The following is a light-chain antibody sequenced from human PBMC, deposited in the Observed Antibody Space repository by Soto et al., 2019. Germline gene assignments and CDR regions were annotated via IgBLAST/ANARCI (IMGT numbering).Light chain of an antibody. CDR2: EVS. V-gene: IGLV2-14*01. J-gene: IGLJ1*01. Sequence: QSVLTQPASVSGSPGQSITISCTGTSGDVGGYDYVSWYQLHPGKAPKLMVFEVSNRPSGVSYRFSGSKSGNTASLTISGLQAEDEADYFCSSYSISTAYLFGNGTKVTVL. CDR1: SGDVGGYDY. CDR3: SSYSISTAYL.